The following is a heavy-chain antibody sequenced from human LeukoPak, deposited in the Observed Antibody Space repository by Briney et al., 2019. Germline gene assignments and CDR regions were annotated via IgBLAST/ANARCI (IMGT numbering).Heavy chain of an antibody. CDR3: ARAPVAVLEGDY. J-gene: IGHJ4*02. D-gene: IGHD6-19*01. CDR1: GYTFTGYY. CDR2: INPNSGGT. V-gene: IGHV1-2*06. Sequence: ASVNVSCKASGYTFTGYYMHWVRQAPGQGLEWMGRINPNSGGTNYAQTFQGRGTMTRDTSISTAYMELSRLRSDDTAVYYCARAPVAVLEGDYWGQGTLVTVSS.